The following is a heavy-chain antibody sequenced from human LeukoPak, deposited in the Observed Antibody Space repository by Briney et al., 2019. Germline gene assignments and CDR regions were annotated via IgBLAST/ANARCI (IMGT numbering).Heavy chain of an antibody. D-gene: IGHD6-19*01. Sequence: QPGGSLRLSCAASGFTVSSNYMSWVRQAPGKGLEWVSVIYSGGSTYYADSVKGRFTISRDNSKNTLYLQMNSLRAEDTAVYYCARVVAVAGTDWFDPWGQGTLVTVSS. CDR1: GFTVSSNY. CDR3: ARVVAVAGTDWFDP. V-gene: IGHV3-53*01. J-gene: IGHJ5*02. CDR2: IYSGGST.